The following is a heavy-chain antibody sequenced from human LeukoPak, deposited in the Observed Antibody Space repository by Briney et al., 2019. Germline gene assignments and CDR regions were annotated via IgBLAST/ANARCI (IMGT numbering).Heavy chain of an antibody. D-gene: IGHD3-10*01. CDR2: ISGSGGST. CDR3: AKDRRYGSGSYLFDY. J-gene: IGHJ4*02. V-gene: IGHV3-23*01. Sequence: GGSLRLSCAASGFTFSSYAMSWVRQAPGKGLEWVSAISGSGGSTYCADSVKGRFTISRDNSKNTLYLQMNSLRAEDTAVYYCAKDRRYGSGSYLFDYWGQGTLVTVSS. CDR1: GFTFSSYA.